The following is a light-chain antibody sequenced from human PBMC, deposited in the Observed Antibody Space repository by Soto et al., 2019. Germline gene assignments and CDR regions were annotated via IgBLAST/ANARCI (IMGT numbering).Light chain of an antibody. CDR1: QSVSSSF. V-gene: IGKV3-20*01. CDR3: QQYGSSPWT. J-gene: IGKJ1*01. CDR2: GAS. Sequence: EIVLTQSPGTLSLSPGERATLSCRASQSVSSSFLAWYQQKPGQAPRLLIYGASSRATGIPDRFSGSGPGTDFTLAISGLEPEDVAVYYCQQYGSSPWTFGQGTKVEIK.